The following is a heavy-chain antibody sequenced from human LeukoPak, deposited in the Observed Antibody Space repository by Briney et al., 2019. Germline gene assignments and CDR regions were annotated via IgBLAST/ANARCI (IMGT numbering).Heavy chain of an antibody. V-gene: IGHV4-59*01. CDR3: ARVGTYGSGSYLSWLDY. CDR2: IYYSGST. D-gene: IGHD3-10*01. CDR1: GGSISSYY. J-gene: IGHJ4*02. Sequence: SSETLSLTCTVSGGSISSYYWSWIRQPPGKGLEWIGYIYYSGSTNYNPSLKSRVTISIDTSKNQFSLKLSSVTAADTAVYYCARVGTYGSGSYLSWLDYWGQGTLVTVSS.